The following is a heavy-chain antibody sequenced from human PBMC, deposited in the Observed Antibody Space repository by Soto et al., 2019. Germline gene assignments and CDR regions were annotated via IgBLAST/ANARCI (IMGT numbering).Heavy chain of an antibody. CDR1: GGSISSYY. CDR2: IYYSGST. J-gene: IGHJ6*02. V-gene: IGHV4-59*01. CDR3: ARAVVVVAEFYYGMDV. D-gene: IGHD2-15*01. Sequence: PSETLSLTCTVSGGSISSYYWSWIRQPPGKGLEWIGYIYYSGSTNYNPSLKSRVTISVDTSKNQFSLKLSSVTAADTAVYYCARAVVVVAEFYYGMDVWGQGTTVTVSS.